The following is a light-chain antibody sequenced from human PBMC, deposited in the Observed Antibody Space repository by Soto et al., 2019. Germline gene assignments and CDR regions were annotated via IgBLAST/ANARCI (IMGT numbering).Light chain of an antibody. CDR1: QAIRND. CDR3: LQDYNWPWT. V-gene: IGKV1-6*01. J-gene: IGKJ1*01. CDR2: GAS. Sequence: AIQMTPSPSSLSASVGDRVSITCRASQAIRNDLSWYQQKPGKAPQLLIFGASGLQSGVPSRFSGSGSGTDFTLTISSLQPEDFATYYCLQDYNWPWTFGQGTKIEVK.